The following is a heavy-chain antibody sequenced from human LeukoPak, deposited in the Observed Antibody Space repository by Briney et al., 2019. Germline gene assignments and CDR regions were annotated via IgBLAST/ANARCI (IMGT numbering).Heavy chain of an antibody. Sequence: GGSLRLSCADSGFTFSSYGMHWVRQAPGKGLEWVAVISLDGTNKFYADSVKRRFTISRDNSKNTLYLHMNSLRAEDTAVYYCVAYILTGRYGDFLGYWGQGTLVTVSP. CDR2: ISLDGTNK. D-gene: IGHD3-9*01. CDR3: VAYILTGRYGDFLGY. J-gene: IGHJ4*02. V-gene: IGHV3-30*03. CDR1: GFTFSSYG.